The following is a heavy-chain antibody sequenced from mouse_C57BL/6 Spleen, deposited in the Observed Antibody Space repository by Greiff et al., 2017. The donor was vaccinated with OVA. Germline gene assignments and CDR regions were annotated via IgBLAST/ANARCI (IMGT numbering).Heavy chain of an antibody. Sequence: QVQLQQPGAELVMPGASVKLSCKASGYTFTSYWMHWVKQRPGQGLEWIGEIDPSDSYTNYNQKFKGKSTLTVDKSSSTAYMQLSSLTSEDSAVYYCARGGTGTFPFDYWGQGTTLTVSS. CDR2: IDPSDSYT. D-gene: IGHD4-1*01. J-gene: IGHJ2*01. CDR3: ARGGTGTFPFDY. V-gene: IGHV1-69*01. CDR1: GYTFTSYW.